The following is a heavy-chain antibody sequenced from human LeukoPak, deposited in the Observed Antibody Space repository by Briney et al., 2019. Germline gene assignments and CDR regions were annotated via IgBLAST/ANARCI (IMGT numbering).Heavy chain of an antibody. V-gene: IGHV4-34*01. CDR2: INHSGST. CDR3: AKDLGSSSANDY. J-gene: IGHJ4*02. D-gene: IGHD2-2*03. Sequence: SETLSLTCTVYGGSFSAYYWSWIRQPPGKGLEWIGEINHSGSTNYNPSLKSRVTISLDTSKNQFSLMLSSVTAADTAVYYCAKDLGSSSANDYWGQGTLVTVSP. CDR1: GGSFSAYY.